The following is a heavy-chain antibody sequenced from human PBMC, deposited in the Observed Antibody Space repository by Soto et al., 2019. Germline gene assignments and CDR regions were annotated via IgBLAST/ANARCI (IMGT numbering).Heavy chain of an antibody. CDR3: TRATWYSED. Sequence: QVQLQESGPGLVKPSETLSLTCTVSGGSISNHYWSWIRQPPRKGLEWIGYIYYNGNTNYNPSLKRRVTMSVDTSKHQSSLKLSCVTAADTAVYYCTRATWYSEDWGQGTLVTVSS. D-gene: IGHD2-21*02. CDR1: GGSISNHY. V-gene: IGHV4-59*11. J-gene: IGHJ4*02. CDR2: IYYNGNT.